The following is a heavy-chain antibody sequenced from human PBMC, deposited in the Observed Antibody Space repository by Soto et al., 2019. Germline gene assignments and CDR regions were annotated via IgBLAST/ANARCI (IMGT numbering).Heavy chain of an antibody. D-gene: IGHD5-18*01. CDR2: ISGSGGST. V-gene: IGHV3-23*01. CDR1: GFTFSSYA. J-gene: IGHJ5*02. Sequence: GGSLRLSCAASGFTFSSYAMSWVRQAPGKGLEWVSAISGSGGSTYYADSVKGRFTISRDNSKNTLYLQMNSLRAEDTAVYYCAKDPGGAAMVAFDWFDPWGQGTLVTVSS. CDR3: AKDPGGAAMVAFDWFDP.